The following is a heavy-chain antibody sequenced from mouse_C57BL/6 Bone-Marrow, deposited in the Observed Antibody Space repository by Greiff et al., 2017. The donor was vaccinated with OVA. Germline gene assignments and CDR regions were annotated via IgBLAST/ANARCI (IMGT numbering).Heavy chain of an antibody. J-gene: IGHJ4*01. V-gene: IGHV14-4*01. D-gene: IGHD1-1*01. CDR3: TTDYYGSRGYAMDY. CDR2: IDPENGDT. CDR1: GFNIKDDY. Sequence: VHVKQSGAELVRPGASVKLSCTASGFNIKDDYMHWVKQRPEQGLEWIGWIDPENGDTEYASKFQGKATITADTSSNTAYLQLSSLTSEDTAVYYGTTDYYGSRGYAMDYWGQGTSVTVSS.